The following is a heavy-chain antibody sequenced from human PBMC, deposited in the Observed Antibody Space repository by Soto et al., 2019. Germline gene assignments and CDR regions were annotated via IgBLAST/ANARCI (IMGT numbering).Heavy chain of an antibody. Sequence: EVQLVESGGGLVQPGESLRLSCEVSGFTFSSHWMHWVRQAPGEGLVWVSRINNDGSNRGYADSVKGRFTVSRDNAKNTLYLQMNSLRVEDTAVYFCARERGYNYDYAFDYWGQGTLITVSS. CDR1: GFTFSSHW. CDR3: ARERGYNYDYAFDY. J-gene: IGHJ4*02. D-gene: IGHD5-18*01. V-gene: IGHV3-74*01. CDR2: INNDGSNR.